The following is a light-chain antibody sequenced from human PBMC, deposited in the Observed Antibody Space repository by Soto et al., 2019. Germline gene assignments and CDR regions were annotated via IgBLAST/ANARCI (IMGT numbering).Light chain of an antibody. V-gene: IGKV1-5*03. J-gene: IGKJ1*01. Sequence: DIQMTQSPSTLSASVGDRVTITCRASQSISSYLAWYQQKPGKAPKVLIYKASNIESGVPSRFSGSGSGTAFSLTISSLQPDDFATYYCQEYKTYSQTFGQGTKVEIK. CDR2: KAS. CDR3: QEYKTYSQT. CDR1: QSISSY.